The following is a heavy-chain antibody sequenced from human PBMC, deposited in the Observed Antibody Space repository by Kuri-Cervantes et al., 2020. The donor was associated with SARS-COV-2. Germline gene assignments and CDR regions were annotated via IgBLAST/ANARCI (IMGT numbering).Heavy chain of an antibody. Sequence: SETLSLTCTVSGGSISGGDYYWSWIRQPPGKGLEWLGFIFHSGGTYYNPSLKSRVTLSVETSKNQFSLRLSSVTAADTAVYYCARVSRSGWHPQESWGQGTLVTVSS. V-gene: IGHV4-30-4*08. CDR2: IFHSGGT. D-gene: IGHD6-19*01. J-gene: IGHJ5*02. CDR1: GGSISGGDYY. CDR3: ARVSRSGWHPQES.